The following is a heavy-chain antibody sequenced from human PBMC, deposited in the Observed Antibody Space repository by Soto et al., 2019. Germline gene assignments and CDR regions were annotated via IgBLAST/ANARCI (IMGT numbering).Heavy chain of an antibody. V-gene: IGHV1-46*01. D-gene: IGHD1-26*01. CDR1: GYTFTSYY. CDR3: ARETEQHAGATARGSGWFDP. CDR2: INPSGGST. J-gene: IGHJ5*02. Sequence: ASVKVSCKASGYTFTSYYMHWVRQAPGQGLEWMGIINPSGGSTSYAQKFQGRVTMTRDTSTSTVYMELSSLRSEDTAVYYCARETEQHAGATARGSGWFDPWGQGTLVTVSS.